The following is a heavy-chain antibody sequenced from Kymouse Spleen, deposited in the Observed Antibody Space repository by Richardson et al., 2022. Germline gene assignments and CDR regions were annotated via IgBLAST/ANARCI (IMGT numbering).Heavy chain of an antibody. Sequence: EVQLVESGGGLVQPGRSLRLSCAASGFTFDDYAMHWVRQAPGKGLEWVSGISWNSGSIGYADSVKGRFTISRDNAKNSLYLQMNSLRAEDTALYYCAKDGVLRYFDWFGWFDPWGQGTLVTVSS. CDR3: AKDGVLRYFDWFGWFDP. CDR2: ISWNSGSI. V-gene: IGHV3-9*01. D-gene: IGHD3-9*01. J-gene: IGHJ5*02. CDR1: GFTFDDYA.